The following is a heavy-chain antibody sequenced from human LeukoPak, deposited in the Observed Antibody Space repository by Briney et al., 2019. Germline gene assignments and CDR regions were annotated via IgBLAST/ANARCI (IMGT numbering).Heavy chain of an antibody. D-gene: IGHD3-3*01. V-gene: IGHV4-59*01. CDR2: IYYSGST. Sequence: SETLSLTCTVSGGSISSYYWSWIRQPPGKGLEWIGYIYYSGSTNYNPSLKSRVTISVDTSKNQFSLKLSSVTAADTAVYYCARSARPRNGFDPWGQGTLVTVSS. CDR3: ARSARPRNGFDP. J-gene: IGHJ5*02. CDR1: GGSISSYY.